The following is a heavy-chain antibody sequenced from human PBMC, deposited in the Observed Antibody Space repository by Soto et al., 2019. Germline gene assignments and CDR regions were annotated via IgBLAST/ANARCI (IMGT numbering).Heavy chain of an antibody. CDR2: ISYDGSNK. CDR1: GFTFSSYA. CDR3: AKIYSGYGPQKAFDI. D-gene: IGHD5-12*01. J-gene: IGHJ3*02. V-gene: IGHV3-30-3*01. Sequence: GGSLRLSCAASGFTFSSYAMHWVRQAPGKGLEWVAVISYDGSNKYYADSVKGRFTISRDNSKNTLYLQMNSLRAEDTAVYYCAKIYSGYGPQKAFDIWGQGTMVTV.